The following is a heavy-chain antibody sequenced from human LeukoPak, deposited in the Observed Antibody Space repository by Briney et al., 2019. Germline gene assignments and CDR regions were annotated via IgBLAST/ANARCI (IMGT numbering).Heavy chain of an antibody. D-gene: IGHD3-10*01. CDR2: IKSKTDGGTT. CDR3: TTDYYGSGSYPDAFDI. Sequence: GGSLRLSCAASGFTFSNAWMSWVRQAPGKGLEWVGRIKSKTDGGTTDYAAPVKGRFTISRDDSKNTLYLQMNSLKTGDTAVYYCTTDYYGSGSYPDAFDIWGRGTMVTVSP. J-gene: IGHJ3*02. V-gene: IGHV3-15*01. CDR1: GFTFSNAW.